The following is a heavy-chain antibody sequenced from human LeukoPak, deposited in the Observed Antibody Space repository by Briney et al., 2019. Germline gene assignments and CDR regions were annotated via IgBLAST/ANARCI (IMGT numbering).Heavy chain of an antibody. CDR2: IIPIFGTA. CDR1: GGTFSSYA. CDR3: ARDPLAGIAVAGNYYYYMDV. Sequence: SVKVSCKAPGGTFSSYAISWVRQAPGQGLEWMGGIIPIFGTANYAQKFQGRVTITADESTSTVYMELSSLRSEDTAVYYCARDPLAGIAVAGNYYYYMDVWGKGTTVTVSS. D-gene: IGHD6-19*01. J-gene: IGHJ6*03. V-gene: IGHV1-69*13.